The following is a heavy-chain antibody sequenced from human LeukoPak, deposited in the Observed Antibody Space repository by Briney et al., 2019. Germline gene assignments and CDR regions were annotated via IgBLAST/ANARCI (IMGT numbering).Heavy chain of an antibody. V-gene: IGHV1-18*01. CDR2: ISAYNGNT. Sequence: GASVKVSCKASGYTFTSYGISSVRQAPGQGLEWMGWISAYNGNTNYAQKLQGRVTMTTDTSTSTANMELRSLRSDDTAVYYCAREYYDSSDFYYYYMDVWGRGTTVTVSS. CDR3: AREYYDSSDFYYYYMDV. J-gene: IGHJ6*03. D-gene: IGHD3-22*01. CDR1: GYTFTSYG.